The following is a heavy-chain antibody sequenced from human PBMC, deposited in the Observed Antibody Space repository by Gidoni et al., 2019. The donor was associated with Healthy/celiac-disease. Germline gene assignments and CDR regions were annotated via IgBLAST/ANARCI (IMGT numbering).Heavy chain of an antibody. V-gene: IGHV3-48*02. CDR3: ARGPLWFGELVFHDY. CDR2: ISSRSSTI. Sequence: VQLVDSGGGLVQPGGSLRLSCAASGFTFSSYSMNWVRQSPGKGLEWVSYISSRSSTIYYADSVKGRFTISRDNAKNSLYRQMNSLRDEDTAVYYCARGPLWFGELVFHDYWGQGTLVTVSS. D-gene: IGHD3-10*01. CDR1: GFTFSSYS. J-gene: IGHJ4*02.